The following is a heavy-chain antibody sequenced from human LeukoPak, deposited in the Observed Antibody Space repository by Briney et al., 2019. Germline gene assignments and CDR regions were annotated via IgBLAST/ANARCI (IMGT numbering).Heavy chain of an antibody. CDR1: GYTFTSYA. J-gene: IGHJ3*02. CDR3: ARGEPRYHDAFDI. D-gene: IGHD1-26*01. V-gene: IGHV1-3*01. CDR2: INAGNGNT. Sequence: GASVKVSCKASGYTFTSYAMHWARQAPGQRLEWMGWINAGNGNTKYSQKFQGRVTITRDTSASTAYMELSSLRSEDTAVYYCARGEPRYHDAFDIWGQGTMVTVSS.